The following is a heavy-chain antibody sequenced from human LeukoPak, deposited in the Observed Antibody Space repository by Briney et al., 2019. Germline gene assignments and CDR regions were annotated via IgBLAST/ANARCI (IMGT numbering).Heavy chain of an antibody. CDR2: ISWNSGSI. D-gene: IGHD6-19*01. CDR3: AKDIGSGWYRGGWFDP. CDR1: GFTFDDYA. J-gene: IGHJ5*02. Sequence: PGGSLRLSCAASGFTFDDYAMHWVRQAPGKGLEWVSGISWNSGSIGYADSVKGRFTISRDNAKNSLYLQMNSLRAEDMALYYCAKDIGSGWYRGGWFDPWGQGTLVTVSS. V-gene: IGHV3-9*03.